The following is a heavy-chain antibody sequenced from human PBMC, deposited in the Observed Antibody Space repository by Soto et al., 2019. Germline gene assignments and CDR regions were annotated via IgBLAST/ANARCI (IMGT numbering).Heavy chain of an antibody. D-gene: IGHD6-13*01. CDR3: AKVRTPYSSSWYYFDY. J-gene: IGHJ4*02. CDR1: GLTFSSYA. Sequence: GGSLRLSCAASGLTFSSYAMSWVRQAPGKGLEWVSAISGSGGSTYYADSVKGRFTISRDNSKNTLYLQMNSLRAEDTAVYYCAKVRTPYSSSWYYFDYWGQGTLVTVSS. V-gene: IGHV3-23*01. CDR2: ISGSGGST.